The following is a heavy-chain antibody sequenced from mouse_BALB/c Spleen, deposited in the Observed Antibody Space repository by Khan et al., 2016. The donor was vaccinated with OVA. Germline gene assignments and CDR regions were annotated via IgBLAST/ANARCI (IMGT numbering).Heavy chain of an antibody. J-gene: IGHJ2*01. CDR1: GFTFSNYW. CDR3: ARDGGYYFDY. CDR2: IRLKSNNYAT. V-gene: IGHV6-6*02. Sequence: EVKLEESGGGLVQPGGSMKLSCVASGFTFSNYWMNWVRQSPEKGLEWVAEIRLKSNNYATHYAESVKGRFTISRDDSKSSVYLQMNNLRAEDSCIYYCARDGGYYFDYWGQGTTLTVSS.